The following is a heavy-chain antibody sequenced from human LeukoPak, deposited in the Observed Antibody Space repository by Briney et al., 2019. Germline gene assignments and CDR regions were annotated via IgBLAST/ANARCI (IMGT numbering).Heavy chain of an antibody. CDR1: GYSISSGYY. J-gene: IGHJ4*02. CDR2: IYHSGST. CDR3: ARGLDYGDAVDY. V-gene: IGHV4-38-2*02. Sequence: PSETLSLTCTVSGYSISSGYYWGWIRQPPGKGLEWIGSIYHSGSTYYNPSLKSRVTISIDASKKQFSLRLSSVTTADTAVYYCARGLDYGDAVDYWGQGTLVTVSS. D-gene: IGHD4-17*01.